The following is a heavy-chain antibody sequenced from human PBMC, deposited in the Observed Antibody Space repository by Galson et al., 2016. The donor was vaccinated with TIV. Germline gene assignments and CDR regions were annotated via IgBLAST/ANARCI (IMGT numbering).Heavy chain of an antibody. CDR2: IIRIFGTA. CDR3: ARDRGYSGYDWAFDY. Sequence: SVKVSCKASGGTFSSYAISWVRQAPGQGLEWMGGIIRIFGTANYAQKFQGRVTITADESTSTTYMELSSLRSEDTAVYYWARDRGYSGYDWAFDYWGQGTLVTVSS. J-gene: IGHJ4*02. D-gene: IGHD5-12*01. V-gene: IGHV1-69*13. CDR1: GGTFSSYA.